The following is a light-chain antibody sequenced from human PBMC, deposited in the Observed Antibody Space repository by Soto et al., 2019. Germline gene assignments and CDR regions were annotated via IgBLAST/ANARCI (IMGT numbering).Light chain of an antibody. CDR2: KAS. CDR3: QQYNTYSPLT. CDR1: QTISTS. J-gene: IGKJ4*01. V-gene: IGKV1-5*03. Sequence: DIHMTQSPSTLSSSVGYRGTITCRSSQTISTSLAWYQQKPGKAPKLLIYKASTLESGVPSRFSGSGSGTEFALTISSLQPDDFASYYCQQYNTYSPLTFGGGTKVDIK.